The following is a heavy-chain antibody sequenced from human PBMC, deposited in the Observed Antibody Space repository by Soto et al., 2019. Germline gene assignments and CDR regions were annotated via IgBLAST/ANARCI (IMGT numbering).Heavy chain of an antibody. CDR2: ILNDGINK. V-gene: IGHV3-30-3*01. Sequence: QVQLVESGGGVVQPGRSLRLSCASSGFTFSNYDLHWVRQAPGQGLEWVAVILNDGINKYYADSVKGRFTISRDNSRNTLYLQMNSLRAEDTAVYYCARDWNGGVRYYYAMDVWGQGTTVPVSS. D-gene: IGHD3-3*01. CDR1: GFTFSNYD. CDR3: ARDWNGGVRYYYAMDV. J-gene: IGHJ6*02.